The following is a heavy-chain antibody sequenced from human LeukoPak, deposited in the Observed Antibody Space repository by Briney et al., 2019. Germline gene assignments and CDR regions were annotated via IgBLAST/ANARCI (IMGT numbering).Heavy chain of an antibody. D-gene: IGHD3-22*01. J-gene: IGHJ3*01. CDR1: GYTFTNYN. CDR3: ARDRLIMKIVADGFDV. CDR2: ISPYNGNT. V-gene: IGHV1-18*01. Sequence: ASVKVSCKASGYTFTNYNIHWVRQAPGQGLEWMGWISPYNGNTKYTQKLQGRVSMTTDTSTSTAYMELRSLRSDDTAMYYCARDRLIMKIVADGFDVWGQGTMVTVSS.